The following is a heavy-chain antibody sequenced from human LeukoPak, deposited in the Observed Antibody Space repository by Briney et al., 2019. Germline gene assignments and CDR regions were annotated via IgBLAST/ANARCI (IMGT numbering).Heavy chain of an antibody. CDR3: ARGAREWELLRPADY. J-gene: IGHJ4*02. D-gene: IGHD1-26*01. V-gene: IGHV3-30*01. CDR1: VFTFISYA. CDR2: ISYDGSNK. Sequence: GGSLRLSCAASVFTFISYAMHWVREAPGKGLGWVSVISYDGSNKYYADSVKGRFTISRDNSKNTLYLQMNSLRAEDTAVYYCARGAREWELLRPADYWGQGTLVTVSS.